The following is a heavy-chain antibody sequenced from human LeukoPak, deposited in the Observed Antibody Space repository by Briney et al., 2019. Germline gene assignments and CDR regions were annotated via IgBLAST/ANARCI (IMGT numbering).Heavy chain of an antibody. CDR3: LRVNLPESSSWWYYFDY. CDR1: GYTFTSYD. Sequence: GASVKVSCKASGYTFTSYDNCWVRQATGQGLEWMGWMNPNSGNTGYAQKFQGRVTITRNTSISKDYMDLTSLRSEDTALCCRLRVNLPESSSWWYYFDYWGQGTLVTVSS. D-gene: IGHD6-13*01. J-gene: IGHJ4*02. V-gene: IGHV1-8*03. CDR2: MNPNSGNT.